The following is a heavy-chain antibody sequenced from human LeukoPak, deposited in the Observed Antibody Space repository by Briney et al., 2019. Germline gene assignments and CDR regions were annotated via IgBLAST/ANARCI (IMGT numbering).Heavy chain of an antibody. D-gene: IGHD6-25*01. V-gene: IGHV4-39*07. Sequence: PSETLSLTCTVSGGPISGSSYYWGWIRQPPGKGLEWIGSIYYSGSTYYNPSLKSRVTISVDTSKNQFSLKLSSVTAADTAVYYCARERAAGWFDPWGQGTLVTVSS. J-gene: IGHJ5*02. CDR2: IYYSGST. CDR3: ARERAAGWFDP. CDR1: GGPISGSSYY.